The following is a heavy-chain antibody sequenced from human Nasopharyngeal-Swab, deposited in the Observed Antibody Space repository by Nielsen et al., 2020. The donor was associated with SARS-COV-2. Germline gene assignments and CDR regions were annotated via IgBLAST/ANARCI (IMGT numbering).Heavy chain of an antibody. CDR3: ARDRVPGTATCGMDAFDL. Sequence: GESLKISCGASDFIFSTYAMFWVRQAPGKGLEWVAIVSSNGKNKFYADSVRGRLTVSRDNSNKTLHLHMDSLRPEDTSVYYCARDRVPGTATCGMDAFDLWGQGTLVTVSS. J-gene: IGHJ3*01. D-gene: IGHD5-24*01. V-gene: IGHV3-30*03. CDR1: DFIFSTYA. CDR2: VSSNGKNK.